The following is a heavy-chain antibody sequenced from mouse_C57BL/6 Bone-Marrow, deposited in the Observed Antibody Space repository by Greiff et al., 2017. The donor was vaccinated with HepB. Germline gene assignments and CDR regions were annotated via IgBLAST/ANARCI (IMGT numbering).Heavy chain of an antibody. CDR2: ISNGGGST. CDR3: ARHNWDPFAY. J-gene: IGHJ3*01. V-gene: IGHV5-12*01. Sequence: EVQRVESGGGLVQPGGSLKLSCAASGFTFSDYYMYWVRQTPEKRLEWVAYISNGGGSTYYPDTVKGRFTISRDNAKNTLYLQMSRLKSEDTAMYYCARHNWDPFAYWGQGTLVTVSA. D-gene: IGHD4-1*01. CDR1: GFTFSDYY.